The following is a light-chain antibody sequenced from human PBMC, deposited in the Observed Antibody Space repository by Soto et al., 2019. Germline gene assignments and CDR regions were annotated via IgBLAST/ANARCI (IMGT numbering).Light chain of an antibody. V-gene: IGKV3-20*01. J-gene: IGKJ1*01. CDR3: QQYGSSTPWT. CDR1: QSVSSSY. CDR2: GAS. Sequence: EIVLTQSPGTLSLSPGERATLSCRASQSVSSSYLAWYQQKPGQAPRLLIYGASSRATGIPDRFSGSGSGTAFTLTISRLEPEDLAVYDYQQYGSSTPWTFGQGTKVEIK.